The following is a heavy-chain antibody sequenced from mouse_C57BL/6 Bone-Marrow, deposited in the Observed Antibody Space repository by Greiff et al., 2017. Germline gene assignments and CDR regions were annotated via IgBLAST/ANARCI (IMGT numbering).Heavy chain of an antibody. V-gene: IGHV5-4*01. Sequence: DVKLVESGGGLVKPVGSLKLSCAASGFTFSSYAMSWVRQTPEKRLEWVATISDGGSYTYYPDNVKGRFTISRDNAKNNLYLQMSHLKSEDTAMYYCARDLLLAWFAYWGQGTLVTVSA. D-gene: IGHD2-1*01. CDR2: ISDGGSYT. J-gene: IGHJ3*01. CDR1: GFTFSSYA. CDR3: ARDLLLAWFAY.